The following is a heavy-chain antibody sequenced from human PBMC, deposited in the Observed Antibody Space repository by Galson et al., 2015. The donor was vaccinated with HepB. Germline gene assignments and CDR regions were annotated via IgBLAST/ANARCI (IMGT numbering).Heavy chain of an antibody. CDR3: ARGALVVVVGATQNNWFDP. V-gene: IGHV1-18*01. J-gene: IGHJ5*02. Sequence: SVKVSCKASGYTLFNYFITLVRQAPGQGLEWMGWISAYNRYTNYAQKFQGRVTMTTDTSTSTAYMELRSLRSDDTAVYYCARGALVVVVGATQNNWFDPWGQGTLVTVSS. D-gene: IGHD2-15*01. CDR2: ISAYNRYT. CDR1: GYTLFNYF.